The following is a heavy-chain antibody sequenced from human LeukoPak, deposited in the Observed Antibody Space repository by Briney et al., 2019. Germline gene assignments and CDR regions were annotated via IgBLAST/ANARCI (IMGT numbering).Heavy chain of an antibody. J-gene: IGHJ3*02. CDR2: IYTRGST. CDR1: GGSINNYY. V-gene: IGHV4-4*07. CDR3: ARGRYCSADICSGGDAFDI. D-gene: IGHD2-15*01. Sequence: PSETLSLTCTVSGGSINNYYWSWIRQPAGKGLEWIGRIYTRGSTNYNPSLKSRVTMSVDTSKNQFSLKLSSVTAADTAVYYCARGRYCSADICSGGDAFDIWGQGTLVSVSS.